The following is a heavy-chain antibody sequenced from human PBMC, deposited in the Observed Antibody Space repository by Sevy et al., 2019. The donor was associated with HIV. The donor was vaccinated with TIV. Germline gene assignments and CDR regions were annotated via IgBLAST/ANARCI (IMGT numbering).Heavy chain of an antibody. Sequence: GGSLRLSCAASGFTFSSYAMSWVRQAPGKGLEWVSAISGSGGSTYYADSVKGRFTISRDNSKNTLYLLMNSLRAEDTAVYYCAKDGDFSYYYDSSGYYFDYWGQGTLVTVSS. CDR1: GFTFSSYA. D-gene: IGHD3-22*01. V-gene: IGHV3-23*01. CDR2: ISGSGGST. CDR3: AKDGDFSYYYDSSGYYFDY. J-gene: IGHJ4*02.